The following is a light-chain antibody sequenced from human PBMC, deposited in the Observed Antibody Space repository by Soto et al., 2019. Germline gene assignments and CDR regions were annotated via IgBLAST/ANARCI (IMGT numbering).Light chain of an antibody. Sequence: QSVLTQPPSASGTPGQRATISCSGSSSNIGTNTVNWYQQLPGTAPKLLIYSNYQRPSGVPDRFSGSKSGTSASLAISGLKSEDEADFYCATWDDSLNGPVFGGGTKLTVL. CDR2: SNY. CDR1: SSNIGTNT. V-gene: IGLV1-44*01. CDR3: ATWDDSLNGPV. J-gene: IGLJ2*01.